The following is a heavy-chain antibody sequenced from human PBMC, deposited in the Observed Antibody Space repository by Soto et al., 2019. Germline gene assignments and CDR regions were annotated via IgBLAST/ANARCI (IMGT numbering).Heavy chain of an antibody. J-gene: IGHJ5*02. D-gene: IGHD5-18*01. CDR2: ISYHGVNK. CDR3: VRGGYLQNPGSDA. CDR1: GFSFGSHD. Sequence: QVQLVESGGGVVQTGTSLRLSCVASGFSFGSHDMHWVRQAPGKGLQWVAVISYHGVNKYYTDSVRGRFTVSRDNSKNTVYLQVDSLRSEDTGVYHCVRGGYLQNPGSDAWGQGTLVTVSS. V-gene: IGHV3-30*19.